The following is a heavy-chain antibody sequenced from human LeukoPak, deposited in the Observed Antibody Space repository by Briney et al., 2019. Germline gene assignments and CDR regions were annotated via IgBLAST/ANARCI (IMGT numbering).Heavy chain of an antibody. Sequence: PGGSLRLFCTASGFNYSSHWMIWARQAPGKGLEWVANINQDGSQIYYAGSVEGRFIISRDNAKDSLLLQMNSLRAEDTALYYCASSSYSSSSFWGQGTLVTVSS. D-gene: IGHD6-6*01. V-gene: IGHV3-7*01. CDR3: ASSSYSSSSF. CDR2: INQDGSQI. J-gene: IGHJ4*02. CDR1: GFNYSSHW.